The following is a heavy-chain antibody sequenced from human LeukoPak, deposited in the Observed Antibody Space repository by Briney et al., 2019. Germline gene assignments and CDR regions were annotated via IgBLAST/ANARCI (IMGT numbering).Heavy chain of an antibody. CDR2: ISSSGSTK. CDR1: GFTFSDYY. V-gene: IGHV3-11*01. CDR3: ARAQGPTVNFITKKYYSYMDV. J-gene: IGHJ6*03. Sequence: GGSLRLSCAASGFTFSDYYMSWIRQAPGKGLEGVSYISSSGSTKYYADSVKGRFTISRDNAKNSLYLQMNSLRADDTAGYYCARAQGPTVNFITKKYYSYMDVWDKVTTVAISS. D-gene: IGHD4-17*01.